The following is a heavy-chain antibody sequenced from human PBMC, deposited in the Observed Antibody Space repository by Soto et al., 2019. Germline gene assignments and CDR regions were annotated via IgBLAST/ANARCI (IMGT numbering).Heavy chain of an antibody. V-gene: IGHV3-53*01. CDR2: IYTDDNI. CDR3: ATELIAKYGMDV. D-gene: IGHD2-21*01. Sequence: EVHLVESGGGLVQPGGSLRLSCAASGFTVSGNYVNWVRQAPGKGLEWVSVIYTDDNIYYADSVTGRFTISRDNSKNTFYLQMNRLRVEDTAVYYCATELIAKYGMDVWGQGTTVTVSS. CDR1: GFTVSGNY. J-gene: IGHJ6*02.